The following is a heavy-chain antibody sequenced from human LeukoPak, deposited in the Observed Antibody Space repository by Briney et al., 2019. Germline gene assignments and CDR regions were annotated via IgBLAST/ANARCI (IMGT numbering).Heavy chain of an antibody. D-gene: IGHD3-22*01. CDR3: ARKTMIVVVNWFDP. J-gene: IGHJ5*02. CDR2: INHSGST. CDR1: GGSFSGYY. V-gene: IGHV4-34*01. Sequence: SETLSLTCAVYGGSFSGYYWSWIRQPPGKGLEWIGEINHSGSTNYNPSLKRRVTISVDTSKNQFSLKLSSVTAADTAVYYCARKTMIVVVNWFDPWGQGTLVTVSS.